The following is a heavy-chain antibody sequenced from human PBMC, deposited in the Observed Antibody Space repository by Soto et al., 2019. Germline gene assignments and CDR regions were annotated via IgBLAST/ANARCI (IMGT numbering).Heavy chain of an antibody. J-gene: IGHJ3*02. D-gene: IGHD4-17*01. CDR1: GGSISSYY. V-gene: IGHV4-59*08. CDR3: ARKHGDSDAFDI. CDR2: IYYSGST. Sequence: SETLSLTCTVSGGSISSYYWSWIRQLPGKGLEWIGYIYYSGSTNYNPSLKSRVTISVDTSKNQFSLKLSSVTAADTAVYYCARKHGDSDAFDIWGQGTMVTVSS.